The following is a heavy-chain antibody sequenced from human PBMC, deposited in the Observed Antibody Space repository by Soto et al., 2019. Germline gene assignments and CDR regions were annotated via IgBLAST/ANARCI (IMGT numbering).Heavy chain of an antibody. J-gene: IGHJ4*02. D-gene: IGHD3-10*01. CDR3: ARGPYQSSNYYGSEFDY. V-gene: IGHV3-7*01. CDR1: GFTFRSYW. CDR2: IQQDGTEK. Sequence: GGSLRLSCXASGFTFRSYWMTWVRQPPGKGLEWVANIQQDGTEKNYVDSVKGRFTISRDNAKNSLYLQMNSLRAEDTAVYYCARGPYQSSNYYGSEFDYWGQGILVTVSS.